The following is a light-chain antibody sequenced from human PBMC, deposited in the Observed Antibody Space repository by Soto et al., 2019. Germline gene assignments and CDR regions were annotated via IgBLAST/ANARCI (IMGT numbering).Light chain of an antibody. Sequence: MTQSPSTLSASVGDRVTITCRASQSISSWLAWYQQKPGQAPRLLIYGASNRATGTPDRFSGSGSGTDFTLTISSLQSEDFAVYYCQQYTNWPPNTFGQGTRLEIK. V-gene: IGKV3D-15*01. J-gene: IGKJ5*01. CDR2: GAS. CDR3: QQYTNWPPNT. CDR1: QSISSW.